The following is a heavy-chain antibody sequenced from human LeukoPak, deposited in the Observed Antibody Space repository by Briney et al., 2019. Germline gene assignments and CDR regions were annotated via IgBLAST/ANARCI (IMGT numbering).Heavy chain of an antibody. CDR1: GFTFSDYT. J-gene: IGHJ3*02. D-gene: IGHD2-21*01. CDR3: ARDESGDNDAFDI. CDR2: ISGSSNYI. Sequence: GGSLRLSCAASGFTFSDYTMNWVRLAPGKGLEWVSSISGSSNYIYYADSVKGRFTISRGNAKNSLHLQMNSLRVEDTAVYYCARDESGDNDAFDIWGQGTMVTVSS. V-gene: IGHV3-21*01.